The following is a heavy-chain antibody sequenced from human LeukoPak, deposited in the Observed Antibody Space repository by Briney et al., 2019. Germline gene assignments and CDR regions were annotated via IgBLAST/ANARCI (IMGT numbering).Heavy chain of an antibody. CDR2: IWYDGSNK. CDR3: AGISAAAGTESFDY. CDR1: GFTFSSYG. D-gene: IGHD6-13*01. V-gene: IGHV3-33*01. Sequence: PGRSLRLSCAASGFTFSSYGMHWVRQAPGKGLEWVAVIWYDGSNKYYADSVKGRFTISRDNSKNTLYLQMNSLRAEDTAVYYCAGISAAAGTESFDYWGQGTLVTVSS. J-gene: IGHJ4*02.